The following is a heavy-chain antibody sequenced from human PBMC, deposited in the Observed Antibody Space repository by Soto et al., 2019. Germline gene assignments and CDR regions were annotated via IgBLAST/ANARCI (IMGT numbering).Heavy chain of an antibody. CDR1: GFTFSTYA. D-gene: IGHD3-10*01. Sequence: EVQLLVSGGGLVQPGGSLRLSCSTSGFTFSTYAMNWVRQAPGKGLEWVSALSGSGGTTYYADSVRGRFTISRDNSKNTLFLQMSSLRAEDTALYYCAKQRAGYGSGSDTFYFDFCGQGTLVTVS. CDR2: LSGSGGTT. V-gene: IGHV3-23*01. CDR3: AKQRAGYGSGSDTFYFDF. J-gene: IGHJ4*02.